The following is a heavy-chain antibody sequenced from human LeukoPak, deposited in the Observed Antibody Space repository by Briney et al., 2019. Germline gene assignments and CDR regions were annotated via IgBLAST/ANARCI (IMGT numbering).Heavy chain of an antibody. J-gene: IGHJ4*02. Sequence: GGSLRLSCAASGLTFRNYAMSWVRQAPGKGLEWVSVICANDGNTYYADAVKGRFTISTDTAKNTLYLQMNSLRADDTAVYYCAREFTGYGNTDYWGQGTLVTVSS. CDR3: AREFTGYGNTDY. D-gene: IGHD5-12*01. V-gene: IGHV3-23*01. CDR2: ICANDGNT. CDR1: GLTFRNYA.